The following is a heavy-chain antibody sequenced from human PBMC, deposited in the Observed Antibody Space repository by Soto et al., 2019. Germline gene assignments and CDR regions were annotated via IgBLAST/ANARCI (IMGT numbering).Heavy chain of an antibody. D-gene: IGHD5-12*01. V-gene: IGHV3-7*01. CDR3: ASDQGKDMLASAFDF. CDR2: IKRDGSAS. CDR1: GFSFTSHW. Sequence: EVQLVESGGGLVQPGESLRLSCAASGFSFTSHWMSWVRQAPGKGLEWVATIKRDGSASYYVDSVKGRFTISRDDDNDSLHLEMNSLRAEDSAVYYCASDQGKDMLASAFDFWGQGTKVTVSS. J-gene: IGHJ3*01.